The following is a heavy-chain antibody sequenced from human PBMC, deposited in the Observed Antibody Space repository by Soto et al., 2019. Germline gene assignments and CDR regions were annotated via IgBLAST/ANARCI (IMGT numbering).Heavy chain of an antibody. J-gene: IGHJ4*02. CDR2: ISGSGGST. Sequence: GGSLRLSCAASGFTFSSYAMSWVRQAPGKGLEWVSAISGSGGSTYYADSVKGRFTISRDNSKNTLYLQMNSLRAEDTAVYYCATRKGNQMVYAMAGPYYFDYWGQGTLVTVSS. V-gene: IGHV3-23*01. CDR1: GFTFSSYA. CDR3: ATRKGNQMVYAMAGPYYFDY. D-gene: IGHD2-8*01.